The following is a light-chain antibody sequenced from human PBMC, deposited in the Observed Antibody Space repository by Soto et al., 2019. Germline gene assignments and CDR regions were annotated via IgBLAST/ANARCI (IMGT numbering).Light chain of an antibody. Sequence: QSVLTQPPSVSGAPGQRVTISCTGSSSNIGAGYDVHWYQQLPGTAPKLLIYANTNRPSGVPDRFSGSKSGTSASLAITGLQAEDEADYYCQSYDSSVVFGGGTKVTVL. CDR1: SSNIGAGYD. J-gene: IGLJ2*01. V-gene: IGLV1-40*01. CDR3: QSYDSSVV. CDR2: ANT.